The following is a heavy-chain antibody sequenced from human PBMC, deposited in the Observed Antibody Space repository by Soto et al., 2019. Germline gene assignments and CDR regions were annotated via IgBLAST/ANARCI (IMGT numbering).Heavy chain of an antibody. CDR1: GFTFSSYW. CDR3: ARGRGSSTGCNNFDY. Sequence: EVQLVESGGGLVQPGGSLRLSCAASGFTFSSYWMSWVRQAPGKGLEWVANIKQDGSEKYYVDSVKGRFTISRDNAKNSLYLQMNSLRAEDTAVYYCARGRGSSTGCNNFDYWGQGTLVTVSS. CDR2: IKQDGSEK. J-gene: IGHJ4*02. V-gene: IGHV3-7*01. D-gene: IGHD2-2*01.